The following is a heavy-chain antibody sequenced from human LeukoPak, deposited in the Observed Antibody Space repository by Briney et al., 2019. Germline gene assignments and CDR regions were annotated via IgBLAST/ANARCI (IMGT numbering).Heavy chain of an antibody. D-gene: IGHD3-3*01. CDR1: GYTFTSYG. J-gene: IGHJ6*03. CDR3: AREDYDFWSNYYYYMDV. V-gene: IGHV1-18*01. Sequence: ASVKVSCKASGYTFTSYGISWVRQAPGQGLEWMGWISAYNGNTNYAQKLQGRVTMTTDTSTSTAYMELRSLRSDDTAVYYCAREDYDFWSNYYYYMDVWGKGTTVTVSS. CDR2: ISAYNGNT.